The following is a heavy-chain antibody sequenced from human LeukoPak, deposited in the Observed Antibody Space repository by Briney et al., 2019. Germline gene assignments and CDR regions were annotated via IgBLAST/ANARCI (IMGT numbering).Heavy chain of an antibody. CDR2: ISSSGSTI. CDR1: GFTFSTYE. D-gene: IGHD3-10*01. V-gene: IGHV3-48*03. J-gene: IGHJ4*02. Sequence: GGSLRLSCAASGFTFSTYEMNWVRQAPGKGLEWVSYISSSGSTIYYADSVKGRFTISRDNAKNSLYLQMNSLRAEDTAVYYCARAARNYYGSGSYTPHFDYWGEGTLVTVTS. CDR3: ARAARNYYGSGSYTPHFDY.